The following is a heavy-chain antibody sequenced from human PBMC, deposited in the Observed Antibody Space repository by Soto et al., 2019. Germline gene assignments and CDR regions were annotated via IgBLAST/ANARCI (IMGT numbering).Heavy chain of an antibody. V-gene: IGHV4-4*07. CDR1: GAAISGFY. CDR2: IYATGTT. CDR3: VRDGTKTLRDWFDP. Sequence: SETLSLTCTVSGAAISGFYWSWIRKSAGKGLEWIGRIYATGTTDYNPSLKSRVMMSVDTSKKQFSLKLRSVTAADTAVYYCVRDGTKTLRDWFDPWGQGISVTVSS. J-gene: IGHJ5*02. D-gene: IGHD1-1*01.